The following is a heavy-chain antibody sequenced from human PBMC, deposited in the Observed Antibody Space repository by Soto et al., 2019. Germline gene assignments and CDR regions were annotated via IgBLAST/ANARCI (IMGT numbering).Heavy chain of an antibody. CDR3: ARERLNTGWYGFDH. D-gene: IGHD6-19*01. V-gene: IGHV1-18*04. Sequence: ASVKVSCKTSGYTFCNYDFSWVRQAPGQGLEWMGWVTNKTGVTNYAEKVQDRVTMTTDISTNTIYMELRSRRSDDTAVYFCARERLNTGWYGFDHWG. J-gene: IGHJ4*01. CDR1: GYTFCNYD. CDR2: VTNKTGVT.